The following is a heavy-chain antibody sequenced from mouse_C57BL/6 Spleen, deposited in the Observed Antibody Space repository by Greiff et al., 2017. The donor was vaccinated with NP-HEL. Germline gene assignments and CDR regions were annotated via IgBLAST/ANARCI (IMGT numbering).Heavy chain of an antibody. Sequence: EVQLQQSGAELVRPGASVKLSCTASGFNIKDDYMHWVKQRPEQGLEWIGWIDPENGDTEYASKFQGKATITADTSSNTAYLQLSSLTSEDTAVYYCTTSDRSTMVTTDYWGQGTTLTVSS. D-gene: IGHD2-2*01. CDR3: TTSDRSTMVTTDY. J-gene: IGHJ2*01. V-gene: IGHV14-4*01. CDR2: IDPENGDT. CDR1: GFNIKDDY.